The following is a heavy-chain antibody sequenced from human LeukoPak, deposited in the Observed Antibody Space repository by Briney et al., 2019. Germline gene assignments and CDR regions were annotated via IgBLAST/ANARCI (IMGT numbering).Heavy chain of an antibody. CDR2: IKKDGSEK. CDR3: ARDIGFDAFDL. Sequence: ETLSLTCTVSGGSISSYYWSWIRQPAGKGLEWVGNIKKDGSEKYYVDSVKGRFTISRDNAKNSVYVQLTSLRAEDTAVYYCARDIGFDAFDLWGQGTMVTVSS. J-gene: IGHJ3*01. D-gene: IGHD1-26*01. CDR1: GGSISSYY. V-gene: IGHV3-7*01.